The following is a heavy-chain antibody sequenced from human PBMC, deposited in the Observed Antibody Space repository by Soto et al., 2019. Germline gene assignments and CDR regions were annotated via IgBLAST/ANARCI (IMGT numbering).Heavy chain of an antibody. CDR3: ARDRGVAAHNWFDP. Sequence: SVKVSWKASGGTFSSYAMSWVRQAPGQGLEWMGGIIPIFGTANYAQKFQGRVTITADKSTSTAYMELSSLRSEDTAVYYCARDRGVAAHNWFDPWGQGTMVTVYS. CDR2: IIPIFGTA. D-gene: IGHD3-10*01. CDR1: GGTFSSYA. V-gene: IGHV1-69*06. J-gene: IGHJ5*02.